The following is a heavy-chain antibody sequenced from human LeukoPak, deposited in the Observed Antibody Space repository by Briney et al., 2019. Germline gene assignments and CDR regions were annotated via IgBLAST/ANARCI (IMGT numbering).Heavy chain of an antibody. Sequence: SETLSLTCTVSGGSISSSSYYWGWIRQPPGKGLEWIGSIYYSGSTYYNPSLKSRVTISVDTSKNQFSLKLSSVTAADTAVYYCARDDYGDPYWYFDLWGRGTLVTVSS. CDR1: GGSISSSSYY. V-gene: IGHV4-39*02. D-gene: IGHD4-17*01. J-gene: IGHJ2*01. CDR2: IYYSGST. CDR3: ARDDYGDPYWYFDL.